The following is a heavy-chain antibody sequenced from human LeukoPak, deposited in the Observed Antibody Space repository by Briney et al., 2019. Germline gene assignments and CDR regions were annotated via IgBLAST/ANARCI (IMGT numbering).Heavy chain of an antibody. J-gene: IGHJ5*02. D-gene: IGHD2-21*01. Sequence: GGSLRLSCAASGFTVSSNYMSWVRQAPGKGLEWVSVIYSGGSTYYADSVKGRFTISRDNSKNTLYLQMNSLRAEDTAVYYCARDQSGDNWFDPWGQGTLVTVSS. V-gene: IGHV3-66*02. CDR3: ARDQSGDNWFDP. CDR2: IYSGGST. CDR1: GFTVSSNY.